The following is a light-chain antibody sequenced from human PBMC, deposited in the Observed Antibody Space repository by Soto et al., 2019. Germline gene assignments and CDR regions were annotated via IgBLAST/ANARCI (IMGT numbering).Light chain of an antibody. J-gene: IGKJ5*01. V-gene: IGKV3-15*01. Sequence: EIVMTRSPATLSMSPGERATLSCRASQSLSINLAWYQHKPGQAPMLLIYGASTRASGIPARFSGSGSGTEFTLTISSLQSEDFAVYYCHQYNNWPKTFGQGTRLEIK. CDR1: QSLSIN. CDR3: HQYNNWPKT. CDR2: GAS.